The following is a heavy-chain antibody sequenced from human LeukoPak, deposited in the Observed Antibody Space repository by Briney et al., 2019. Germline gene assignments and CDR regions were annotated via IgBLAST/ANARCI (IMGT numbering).Heavy chain of an antibody. Sequence: GASVKVSCKASGYTFTGYYMHWVRQAPGQGLEWMGWINLNSGGTNYAQKFQGWVTMTRDTSISTAYMELSRLRSDDTAVYYCARATYYYDSSGYLSFWGQGTLVTVSS. D-gene: IGHD3-22*01. CDR2: INLNSGGT. J-gene: IGHJ4*02. CDR1: GYTFTGYY. V-gene: IGHV1-2*04. CDR3: ARATYYYDSSGYLSF.